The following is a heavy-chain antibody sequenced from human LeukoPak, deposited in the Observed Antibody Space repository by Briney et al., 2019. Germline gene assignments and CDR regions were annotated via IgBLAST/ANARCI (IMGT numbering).Heavy chain of an antibody. CDR2: IYYSGST. CDR1: GGSISSYY. J-gene: IGHJ3*02. Sequence: SETLSLTCTVSGGSISSYYWSWIRQPPGKGLEWIGYIYYSGSTNYNPSLKSRVTISVDTSKNQFSLKLSSVTAADTAVYYCASSYDILTGYSYFDAFDIWGQGTMVTVSS. CDR3: ASSYDILTGYSYFDAFDI. V-gene: IGHV4-59*08. D-gene: IGHD3-9*01.